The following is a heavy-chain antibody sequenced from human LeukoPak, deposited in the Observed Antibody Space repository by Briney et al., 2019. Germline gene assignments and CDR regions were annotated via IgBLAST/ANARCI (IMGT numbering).Heavy chain of an antibody. Sequence: SETLSLTCSVSGDSISSRTYYWTWIRQHPEKGLEWLGYIYYSGSTNYNPSLKSRVTISVDTSKNQFSLKLSSVTAADTAVYYCARGTNWGRRPRPYYMDVWGKGTTVTVSS. CDR1: GDSISSRTYY. D-gene: IGHD7-27*01. CDR3: ARGTNWGRRPRPYYMDV. V-gene: IGHV4-61*01. J-gene: IGHJ6*03. CDR2: IYYSGST.